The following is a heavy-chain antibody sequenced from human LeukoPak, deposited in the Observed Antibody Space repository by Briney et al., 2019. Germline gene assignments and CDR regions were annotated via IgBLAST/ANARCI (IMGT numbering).Heavy chain of an antibody. CDR2: INHSGST. J-gene: IGHJ3*02. CDR1: GGSFSGYY. Sequence: PSETLSLTCAVYGGSFSGYYWSWIRQPPGKGLEWIGEINHSGSTNYNPSLKSRVTISVDTSKNQFSLKLSSVTAADTAVYYCARGVSDVVYGKCRFVDGFDIWGPGTLVTGSS. V-gene: IGHV4-34*01. CDR3: ARGVSDVVYGKCRFVDGFDI. D-gene: IGHD2-15*01.